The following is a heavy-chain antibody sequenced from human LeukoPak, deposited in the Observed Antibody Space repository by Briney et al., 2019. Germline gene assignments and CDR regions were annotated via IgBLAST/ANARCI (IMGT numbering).Heavy chain of an antibody. CDR2: IYYSGST. CDR1: GYSISSGYY. Sequence: SETLSLTCAVSGYSISSGYYWGWIRQPPGEGLEWIGNIYYSGSTYYNPSLKSRVTISVDTSRNQFSLKLNSVTAADTAVYYCARDKEARWLQPRSFDSWGQGTLVTVSS. CDR3: ARDKEARWLQPRSFDS. V-gene: IGHV4-38-2*02. J-gene: IGHJ4*02. D-gene: IGHD5-24*01.